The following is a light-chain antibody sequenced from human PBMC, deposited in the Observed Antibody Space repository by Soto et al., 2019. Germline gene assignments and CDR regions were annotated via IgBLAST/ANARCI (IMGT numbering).Light chain of an antibody. CDR3: QQYGNSPWT. J-gene: IGKJ1*01. CDR2: GAS. CDR1: QSVSSSY. Sequence: EIVLTQSPGTLSLSPGERATLSCRASQSVSSSYLAWYQQKPGQAPRLLIFGASSRATGIPDRFSGSGSGTDFSLTINRLEPEDFAVYYCQQYGNSPWTF. V-gene: IGKV3-20*01.